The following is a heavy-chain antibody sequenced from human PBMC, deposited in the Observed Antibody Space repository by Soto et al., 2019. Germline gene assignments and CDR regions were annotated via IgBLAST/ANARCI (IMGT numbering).Heavy chain of an antibody. V-gene: IGHV3-33*01. CDR1: GFNFNNYG. J-gene: IGHJ6*02. D-gene: IGHD6-13*01. CDR2: IWNDGNGY. Sequence: QVQLVESGGGVVQPGRSLRLSCAASGFNFNNYGMHWVRQAPGKGLEWVAVIWNDGNGYYYANSVKGRFTISRDNSKNTLLLQMSSLRADDTAVYYCARRQISPPTRGAASARGGMDVWGQGTTVTVSS. CDR3: ARRQISPPTRGAASARGGMDV.